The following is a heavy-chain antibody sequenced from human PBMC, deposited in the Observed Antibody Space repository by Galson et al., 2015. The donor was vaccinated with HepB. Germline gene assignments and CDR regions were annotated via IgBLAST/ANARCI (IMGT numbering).Heavy chain of an antibody. CDR3: ARTSLNLATVTTRPALGAFDI. Sequence: ETLSLTCTVSGGSISTYYWSWIRQPPGKGLEWIGYIYYSGSTNYNPSLKSRVTISLDTSKNQFSLKLSSVTAADTAVYYCARTSLNLATVTTRPALGAFDIWGQGTMVTVSS. V-gene: IGHV4-59*01. CDR2: IYYSGST. J-gene: IGHJ3*02. CDR1: GGSISTYY. D-gene: IGHD4-17*01.